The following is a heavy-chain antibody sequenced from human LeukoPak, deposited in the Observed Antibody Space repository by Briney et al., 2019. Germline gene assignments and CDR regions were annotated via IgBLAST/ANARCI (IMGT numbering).Heavy chain of an antibody. CDR2: ISYDGSNK. J-gene: IGHJ6*02. V-gene: IGHV3-30*04. D-gene: IGHD2-8*01. CDR3: ARVVFPRHDYYYYGMDV. Sequence: GRSLRLSCAASGFMFSSYAMYWVRQAPGKGLEWVAVISYDGSNKYYADSVKGRFTISRDNSKNTLYLQMNSLRGEDTAVYYCARVVFPRHDYYYYGMDVWGQGTTVTVSS. CDR1: GFMFSSYA.